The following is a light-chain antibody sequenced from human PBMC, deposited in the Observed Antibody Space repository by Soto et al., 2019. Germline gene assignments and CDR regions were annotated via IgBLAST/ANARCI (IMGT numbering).Light chain of an antibody. CDR1: QTISSW. V-gene: IGKV1-5*03. Sequence: DIQMTQSPSTLSGSVGDRVTITCRASQTISSWLAWYQQKPGKAPKLLIYKASTLKSGVPSRFSGSGSGTEFTLTISSLQPDDVEAYYCQHSDSDSESFGHGTKGE. CDR2: KAS. J-gene: IGKJ1*01. CDR3: QHSDSDSES.